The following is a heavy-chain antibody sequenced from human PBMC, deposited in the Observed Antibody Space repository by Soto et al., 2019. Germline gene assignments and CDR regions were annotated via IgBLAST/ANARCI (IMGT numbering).Heavy chain of an antibody. V-gene: IGHV1-46*01. CDR2: INPSGGST. J-gene: IGHJ5*02. Sequence: ASVKVSCKASGYTFTSYYMHWVRQAPGQGLEWMGIINPSGGSTSYAQKFQGGVTMTRDTSTSTVYMELSSLRSEDTAVYYCARGSYYYDSSGPTGGWFDPWGQGTLVTVSS. CDR3: ARGSYYYDSSGPTGGWFDP. CDR1: GYTFTSYY. D-gene: IGHD3-22*01.